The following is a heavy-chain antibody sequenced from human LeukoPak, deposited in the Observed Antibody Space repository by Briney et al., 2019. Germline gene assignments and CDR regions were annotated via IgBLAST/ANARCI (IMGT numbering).Heavy chain of an antibody. J-gene: IGHJ4*02. D-gene: IGHD3-3*01. CDR3: ASGFWSGYYTGAY. CDR2: INPNSGGT. V-gene: IGHV1-2*02. CDR1: GYTFTDYY. Sequence: ASVRVSCKASGYTFTDYYIHWVRQAPGQGLEWMGWINPNSGGTNYAQKFQGRVTMTRDTSISTAYMELNRLRSDDTAVYYCASGFWSGYYTGAYWGQGTLVTVSS.